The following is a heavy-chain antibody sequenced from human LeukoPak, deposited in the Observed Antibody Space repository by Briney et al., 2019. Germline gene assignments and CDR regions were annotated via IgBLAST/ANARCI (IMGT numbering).Heavy chain of an antibody. Sequence: PSETLSLTCTVSGGSISSGSYYWSWIRQPAGKGLEWIGRIYTSGSTNYNPSLKSRVTISVDRSKNQFSLKLSSVTAADTAVYYCASGSRGDYLFDYWGQGTLVTVSS. CDR3: ASGSRGDYLFDY. J-gene: IGHJ4*02. CDR1: GGSISSGSYY. D-gene: IGHD4-17*01. CDR2: IYTSGST. V-gene: IGHV4-61*02.